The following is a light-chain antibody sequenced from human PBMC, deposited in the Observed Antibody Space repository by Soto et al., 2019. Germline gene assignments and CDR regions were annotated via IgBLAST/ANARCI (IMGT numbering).Light chain of an antibody. V-gene: IGLV1-40*01. CDR1: SSNIGAVFY. CDR2: GNA. CDR3: QSYDRSLNWV. Sequence: QSVLTQPPSVSGAPGQTVTISCTGSSSNIGAVFYVHWYHQFPGTAPNLLIFGNANRPPGVPARFSASKSGTSASLAIIGLRAEDEGDYYCQSYDRSLNWVFGGGTKLTVL. J-gene: IGLJ3*02.